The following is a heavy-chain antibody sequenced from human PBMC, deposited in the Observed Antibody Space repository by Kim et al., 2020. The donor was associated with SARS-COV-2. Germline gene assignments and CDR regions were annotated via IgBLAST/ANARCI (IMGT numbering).Heavy chain of an antibody. CDR3: ARSTEGAADY. J-gene: IGHJ4*02. D-gene: IGHD1-26*01. V-gene: IGHV3-48*02. CDR2: ITGTSSTI. Sequence: GGSLRLSCAASGFNFNIYSMNWVRQAPGKGLEWVSYITGTSSTIFYADSVKCRFTISRDNAKNSLYLQMNSLTDDDTAIYYCARSTEGAADYWGQGTLVTVSS. CDR1: GFNFNIYS.